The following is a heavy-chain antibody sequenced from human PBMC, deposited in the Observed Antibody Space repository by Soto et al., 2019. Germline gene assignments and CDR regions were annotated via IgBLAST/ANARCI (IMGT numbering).Heavy chain of an antibody. V-gene: IGHV4-59*12. J-gene: IGHJ4*02. CDR1: GGSISSYY. CDR3: ARVPSTVNSYYFDS. CDR2: ISYSGGT. D-gene: IGHD4-17*01. Sequence: PSETLSLTCTVSGGSISSYYWSWIRQPPGKGLEWIGYISYSGGTNYNPSLKSRVTISVDTSKNQFSLKLSSVTAADTAVYYCARVPSTVNSYYFDSWGQGTQVTVSS.